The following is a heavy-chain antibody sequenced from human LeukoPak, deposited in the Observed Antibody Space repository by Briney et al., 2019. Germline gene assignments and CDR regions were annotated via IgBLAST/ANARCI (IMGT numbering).Heavy chain of an antibody. CDR1: GYTFTGYY. Sequence: ASVKVSCKASGYTFTGYYMHGVRQAPGQGLEWMGCINPNSGGTNYAQKFQGRVTMTRDTSISTAYMELSRLRSDDTAVYYCARGGFTYFDFWSVKHTRDAFDIWGQGTMVTVSS. CDR3: ARGGFTYFDFWSVKHTRDAFDI. J-gene: IGHJ3*02. V-gene: IGHV1-2*02. D-gene: IGHD3-3*01. CDR2: INPNSGGT.